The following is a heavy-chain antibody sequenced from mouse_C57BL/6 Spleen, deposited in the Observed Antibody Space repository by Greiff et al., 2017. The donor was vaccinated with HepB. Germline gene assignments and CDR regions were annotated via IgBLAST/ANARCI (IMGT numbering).Heavy chain of an antibody. D-gene: IGHD2-3*01. CDR3: TRSGGYLEGGFDY. Sequence: QVQLQQSGAELVRPGASVTLSCQASGYTFTDYEMHWVKQTPVHGLEWIGAIDPETGVTAYNQKFKGKAILTADKSSSTAYMELRSLTSEDSAVYYCTRSGGYLEGGFDYWGQGTTLTVSS. CDR2: IDPETGVT. CDR1: GYTFTDYE. V-gene: IGHV1-15*01. J-gene: IGHJ2*01.